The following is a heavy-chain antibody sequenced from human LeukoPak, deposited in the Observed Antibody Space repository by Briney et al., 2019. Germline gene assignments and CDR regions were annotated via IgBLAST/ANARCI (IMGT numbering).Heavy chain of an antibody. CDR2: INSDGSST. CDR1: GFTFSSYW. V-gene: IGHV3-74*01. CDR3: ARDYYYYGMDV. J-gene: IGHJ6*02. Sequence: GGSLRLSCAASGFTFSSYWMHWVRQAPGKGLVWVSRINSDGSSTSYADSVKGRFTISRDDAKNTLYLQMNSLRAEDTAVYYCARDYYYYGMDVWGQGTTVTVSS.